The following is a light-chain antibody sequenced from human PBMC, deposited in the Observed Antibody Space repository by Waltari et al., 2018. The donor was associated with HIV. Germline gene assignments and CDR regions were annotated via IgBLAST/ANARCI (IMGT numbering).Light chain of an antibody. CDR1: KLGDKY. Sequence: SYELTQPPSVSVSPGQTASITCSGDKLGDKYAFWYQQKPGQSPVLVIYQDTKRPSGIPERFSGSNSGNTATLTISGTQAMDEADYYCQAWDSSTAVVFGGGTKLTVL. CDR2: QDT. V-gene: IGLV3-1*01. J-gene: IGLJ2*01. CDR3: QAWDSSTAVV.